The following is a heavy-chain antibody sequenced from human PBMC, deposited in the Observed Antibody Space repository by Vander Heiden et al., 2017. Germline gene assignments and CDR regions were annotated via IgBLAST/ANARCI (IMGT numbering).Heavy chain of an antibody. Sequence: QVQLQESGPGLVKPSQTLSLTCSVSGGSISSDDYYWSLIRQHPGKGLDGIGYIYYSGSTYYNPSLKSRVTISVDTSKNQFPLKLSSVTAADTAVYYCARARLSGDVGNFDYWGQGTLVTVSS. CDR2: IYYSGST. CDR3: ARARLSGDVGNFDY. CDR1: GGSISSDDYY. V-gene: IGHV4-31*03. D-gene: IGHD7-27*01. J-gene: IGHJ4*02.